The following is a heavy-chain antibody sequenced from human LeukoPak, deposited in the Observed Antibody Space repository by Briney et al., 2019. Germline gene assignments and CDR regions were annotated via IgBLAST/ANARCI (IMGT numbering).Heavy chain of an antibody. V-gene: IGHV3-21*01. Sequence: PGGSLRLSCAASGFTFSSYTINWARQAPGKGLEWVSSISSASTYIYFADSVKGRFTISRDNAKNSLYLQMNSLRAEDTAVYYCARDTGVAGTLDYWGQGTLVTVSS. CDR2: ISSASTYI. D-gene: IGHD6-19*01. J-gene: IGHJ4*02. CDR3: ARDTGVAGTLDY. CDR1: GFTFSSYT.